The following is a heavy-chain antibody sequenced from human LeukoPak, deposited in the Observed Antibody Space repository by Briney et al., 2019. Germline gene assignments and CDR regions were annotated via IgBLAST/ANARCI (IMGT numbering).Heavy chain of an antibody. Sequence: SETLSLTCTVSGGSFNSYYWNWIRQPPGKGLEWIGYIYYTGSTNYNPSLKSRVTISVDTSKNQFSLKLSSVTAADTAVYYCARGGGRQISSSDFDYWGQGTLVTVSS. CDR3: ARGGGRQISSSDFDY. V-gene: IGHV4-59*01. J-gene: IGHJ4*02. CDR1: GGSFNSYY. CDR2: IYYTGST. D-gene: IGHD6-6*01.